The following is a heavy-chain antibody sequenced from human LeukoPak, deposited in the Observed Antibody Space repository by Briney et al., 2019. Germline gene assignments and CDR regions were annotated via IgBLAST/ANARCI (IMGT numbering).Heavy chain of an antibody. Sequence: MGIIYPGDSDTRYSPSFQGQVTISADKSISTAYLQWSSLKASDTAMYYCARSTQREDAFDIWGQGTMVTVSS. CDR2: IYPGDSDT. D-gene: IGHD6-25*01. V-gene: IGHV5-51*01. J-gene: IGHJ3*02. CDR3: ARSTQREDAFDI.